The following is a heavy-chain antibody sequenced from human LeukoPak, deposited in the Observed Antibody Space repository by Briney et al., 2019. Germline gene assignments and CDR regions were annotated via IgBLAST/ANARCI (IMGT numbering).Heavy chain of an antibody. J-gene: IGHJ4*02. V-gene: IGHV1-2*02. CDR3: ARDQSYYYDSSGYYYVVGFDY. D-gene: IGHD3-22*01. Sequence: ASVKVSCKASGYTFTGYYIHWVRQAPGQGLEWMGWINPKSGGTNYAQKFQGSVTMTRDTSISTAYMELSRLRPDDTAVYYCARDQSYYYDSSGYYYVVGFDYWGQGTLVTVSS. CDR2: INPKSGGT. CDR1: GYTFTGYY.